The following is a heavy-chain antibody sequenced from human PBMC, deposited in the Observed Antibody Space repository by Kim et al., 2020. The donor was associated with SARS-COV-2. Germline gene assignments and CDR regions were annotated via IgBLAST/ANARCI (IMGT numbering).Heavy chain of an antibody. J-gene: IGHJ4*02. V-gene: IGHV3-33*06. Sequence: FTISRDNSKNTLYLQMNSLRAEDTAVYYCAKDGYYDYVWGSYRHGGYFDYWGQGTLVTVSS. D-gene: IGHD3-16*02. CDR3: AKDGYYDYVWGSYRHGGYFDY.